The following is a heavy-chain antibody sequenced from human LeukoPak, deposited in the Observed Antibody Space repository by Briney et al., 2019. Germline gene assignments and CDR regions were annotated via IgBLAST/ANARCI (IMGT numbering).Heavy chain of an antibody. CDR3: VRETGTYPFDL. J-gene: IGHJ4*02. CDR1: GFTFGTYE. V-gene: IGHV3-48*03. CDR2: ISSSGSTM. Sequence: PGGSLRLSCEASGFTFGTYEMNWVRQAPGKGLKWVSYISSSGSTMYYTDSVKGRFTISRDNAKNSLYLHMNSLKVEDTAFYSCVRETGTYPFDLWGQGTLVSVSS.